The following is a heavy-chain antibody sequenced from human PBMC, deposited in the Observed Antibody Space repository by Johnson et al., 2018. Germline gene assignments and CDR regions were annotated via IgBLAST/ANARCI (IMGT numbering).Heavy chain of an antibody. CDR3: AKRGAEGAGHYGMDV. CDR2: ISYDGSNK. V-gene: IGHV3-30-3*02. Sequence: QVQLVESGGGVVQXGGSLRLXCAASGFTFSSYAMHWVRQAPGKGLEGVAGISYDGSNKYYADAEKGRYTISRDHSKTTLYLQMNSLRAEDTAVYYCAKRGAEGAGHYGMDVWGQGTTVTVSS. D-gene: IGHD1-26*01. CDR1: GFTFSSYA. J-gene: IGHJ6*02.